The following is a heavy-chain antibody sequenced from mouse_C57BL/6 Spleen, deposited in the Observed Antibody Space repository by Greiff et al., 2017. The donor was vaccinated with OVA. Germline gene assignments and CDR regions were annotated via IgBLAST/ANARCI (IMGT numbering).Heavy chain of an antibody. CDR2: IYPGSGST. D-gene: IGHD2-1*01. CDR3: ARDKGYGNYVGY. J-gene: IGHJ2*01. CDR1: GYTFTSYW. V-gene: IGHV1-55*01. Sequence: QVQLQQPGAELVKPGASVKMSCKASGYTFTSYWITWVKQRPGQGLEWIGDIYPGSGSTNYNEKFKSKATLTVDTSSSTAYMQLSSLTSEDSAVYYCARDKGYGNYVGYWGQGTTLTVSS.